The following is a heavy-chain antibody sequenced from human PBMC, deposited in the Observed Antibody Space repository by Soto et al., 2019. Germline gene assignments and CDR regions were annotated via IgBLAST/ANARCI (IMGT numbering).Heavy chain of an antibody. J-gene: IGHJ4*02. CDR3: AIDYPASTAAYTTPVVPNDY. D-gene: IGHD3-9*01. Sequence: EVQLSESGGGLVQPGGSLRLSCAASGFIFSNYAINWVRQAPGRGLEWVALISAGGDRPHYADSVNGRSSVPRDNPKSTVYWQMSSLPAEDTAIYHCAIDYPASTAAYTTPVVPNDYWGRGTLVTVSS. CDR2: ISAGGDRP. CDR1: GFIFSNYA. V-gene: IGHV3-23*01.